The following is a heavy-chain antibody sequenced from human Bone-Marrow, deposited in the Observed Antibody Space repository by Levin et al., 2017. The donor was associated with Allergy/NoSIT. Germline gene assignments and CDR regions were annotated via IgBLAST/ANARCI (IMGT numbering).Heavy chain of an antibody. D-gene: IGHD3-3*02. J-gene: IGHJ4*02. CDR3: TKDPTHLWGRRDASTFDY. Sequence: GGSLRLSCGASGFAFGSYAMSWVRQAPGKGPEWVSGIISTGGGTYYADSVKGRFTISRDNSKNTLYLQMNSLRAEDTAVYYCTKDPTHLWGRRDASTFDYWGQGTLVTVSS. CDR1: GFAFGSYA. V-gene: IGHV3-23*01. CDR2: IISTGGGT.